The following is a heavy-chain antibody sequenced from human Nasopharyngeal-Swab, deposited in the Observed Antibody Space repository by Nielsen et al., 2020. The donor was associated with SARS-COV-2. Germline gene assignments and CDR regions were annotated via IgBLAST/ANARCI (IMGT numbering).Heavy chain of an antibody. CDR2: IGGNGART. J-gene: IGHJ4*02. Sequence: GESLKISCAASGFTFSSYGMHWVRQAPGKGLEWVSAIGGNGARTHYADSVRGRFIISRDNSKSTLDLQMNSLRAEDTAVYYCADPPFSEYWGQGTLVTVSS. V-gene: IGHV3-23*01. CDR1: GFTFSSYG. CDR3: ADPPFSEY.